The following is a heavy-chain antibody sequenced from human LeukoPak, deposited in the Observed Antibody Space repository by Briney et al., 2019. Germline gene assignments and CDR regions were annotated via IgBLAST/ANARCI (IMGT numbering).Heavy chain of an antibody. V-gene: IGHV3-7*01. D-gene: IGHD6-19*01. Sequence: GGSLRLSCAASGFTFSSYWMSWVRQAPGKGLEWVANVKQDGSEKYYVDSVKGRFTISRDNAKNSLYLQMNSLRAEDTAVYYCAAHSDGWFRDSWGQGTLVTVSS. CDR1: GFTFSSYW. CDR3: AAHSDGWFRDS. CDR2: VKQDGSEK. J-gene: IGHJ4*02.